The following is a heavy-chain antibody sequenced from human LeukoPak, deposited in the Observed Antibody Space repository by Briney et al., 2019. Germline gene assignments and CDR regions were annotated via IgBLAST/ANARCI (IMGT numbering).Heavy chain of an antibody. CDR1: GFTISSNS. Sequence: GGSLRLSCTVSGFTISSNSMSWVRQAPGKGLEWVSFIYSSVTHYSDSVKGRFTISRDNTKNTLYLQMNSLRGDDTAVYYCAKSYSYYHMDDWGKGTSVTVSS. V-gene: IGHV3-53*01. CDR3: AKSYSYYHMDD. CDR2: IYSSVT. J-gene: IGHJ6*03.